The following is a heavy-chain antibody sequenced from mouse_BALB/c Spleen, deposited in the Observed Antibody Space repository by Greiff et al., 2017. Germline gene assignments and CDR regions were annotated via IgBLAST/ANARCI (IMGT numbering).Heavy chain of an antibody. CDR1: GYSITSGYY. CDR3: AREGIGNGS. CDR2: ISYDGSN. J-gene: IGHJ1*01. D-gene: IGHD2-1*01. V-gene: IGHV3-6*02. Sequence: EVQLQESGPGLVKPSQSLSLTCSVTGYSITSGYYWNWIRQFPGNKLEWMGYISYDGSNNYNPSLKNRISITRDTSKNQFFLKLNSVTTEDTATYYCAREGIGNGSWGAGTTVTVSS.